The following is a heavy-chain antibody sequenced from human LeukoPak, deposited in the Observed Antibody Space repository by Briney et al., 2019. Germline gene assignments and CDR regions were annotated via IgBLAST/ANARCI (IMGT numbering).Heavy chain of an antibody. CDR2: INTDGSSI. V-gene: IGHV3-74*01. Sequence: GGSLRLSCAASGFTFGSYWMHWVRQAPGKGLVWVSRINTDGSSITYADSVKGRFTISRVNAKNTLYLQMNSLRAEDTAMYYCARDIVGATPYWGQGTLVTVSS. CDR3: ARDIVGATPY. CDR1: GFTFGSYW. D-gene: IGHD1-26*01. J-gene: IGHJ4*02.